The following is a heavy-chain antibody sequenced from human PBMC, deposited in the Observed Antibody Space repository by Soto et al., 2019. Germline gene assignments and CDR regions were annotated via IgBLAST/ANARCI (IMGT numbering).Heavy chain of an antibody. CDR3: ARGLYSYGSGSFLAFGY. CDR2: INHSGST. J-gene: IGHJ4*02. CDR1: GGTFSGFY. V-gene: IGHV4-34*01. D-gene: IGHD3-10*01. Sequence: QVQLQQRGAGLLKPSETLSLTCAVDGGTFSGFYWTWIRQSPGKGLEWIGEINHSGSTNYNPSLESRVSISVDTSKNQFCLTLSSVTAADTAVYYCARGLYSYGSGSFLAFGYWGQGTLVTVSS.